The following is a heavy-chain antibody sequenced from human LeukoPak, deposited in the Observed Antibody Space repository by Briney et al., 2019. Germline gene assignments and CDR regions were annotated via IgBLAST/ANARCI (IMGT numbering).Heavy chain of an antibody. J-gene: IGHJ4*02. D-gene: IGHD6-13*01. CDR2: ISSRSSYI. V-gene: IGHV3-21*01. CDR1: GFPFSSYE. Sequence: GGSLRLSCAASGFPFSSYEMNWVRQAPGKGLEWVSSISSRSSYIYYADSLKGRFTISRDNAKNSLYLQMNSLRAEDTAVYYCASWPAAGTYWGQGTLVTVSS. CDR3: ASWPAAGTY.